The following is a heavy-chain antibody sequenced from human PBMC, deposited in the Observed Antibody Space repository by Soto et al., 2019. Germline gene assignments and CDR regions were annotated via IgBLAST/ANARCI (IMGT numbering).Heavy chain of an antibody. V-gene: IGHV3-30*18. CDR1: GFTFSSYG. J-gene: IGHJ4*02. CDR3: AKVVDSGSYLLYYFDY. CDR2: ISYDGSNK. Sequence: GGSLRLSCAASGFTFSSYGMHWVRQAPGKGLEWVAVISYDGSNKYYADSVKGRFTISRDNSKNTLYLQMNSLRAEDTAVYYCAKVVDSGSYLLYYFDYWGQGTLVTVSS. D-gene: IGHD1-26*01.